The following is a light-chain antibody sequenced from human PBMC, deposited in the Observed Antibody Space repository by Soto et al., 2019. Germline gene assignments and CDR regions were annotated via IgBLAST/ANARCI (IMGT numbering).Light chain of an antibody. Sequence: EFVLTQSPGTLSLSTGERATLSCRARRRVRNNYLAWYHGKPGQAPRVLICGASARATGITDRFSGAGGGTDFTLSSSRLEPEEVEVYYCHYCSRYPRTVGAGTKA. CDR1: RRVRNNY. J-gene: IGKJ4*01. CDR3: HYCSRYPRT. V-gene: IGKV3-20*01. CDR2: GAS.